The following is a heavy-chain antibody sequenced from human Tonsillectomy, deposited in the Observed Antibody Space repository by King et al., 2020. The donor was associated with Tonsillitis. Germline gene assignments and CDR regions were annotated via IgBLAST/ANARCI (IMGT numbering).Heavy chain of an antibody. CDR1: GFTFETYW. CDR2: INSDGSTT. J-gene: IGHJ4*02. D-gene: IGHD3-10*01. V-gene: IGHV3-74*01. CDR3: ARGTRPFHYTSGLVDA. Sequence: VQLVESGGGLVQPGGSLRLSCAASGFTFETYWMHWVRQAPGKGLVWVSRINSDGSTTTYADSVEGRFTTSRDNANSTLYLQMNSLSAEDTAVYYCARGTRPFHYTSGLVDAGGQGTLVTVSS.